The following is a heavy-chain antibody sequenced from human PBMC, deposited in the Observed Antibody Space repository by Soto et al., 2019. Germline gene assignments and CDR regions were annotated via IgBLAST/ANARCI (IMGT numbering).Heavy chain of an antibody. V-gene: IGHV3-13*01. CDR3: ARALTSPGYSGYDGVYYFDY. D-gene: IGHD5-12*01. CDR2: IGTAGDT. CDR1: GFTFSSYD. J-gene: IGHJ4*02. Sequence: GGSLRLSCAASGFTFSSYDMHWVRQATGKGLEWVSAIGTAGDTYYPGSVKGRFTISRENAKNSLYLQMNSLRAEDTAVYYCARALTSPGYSGYDGVYYFDYWGQGTLVTVSS.